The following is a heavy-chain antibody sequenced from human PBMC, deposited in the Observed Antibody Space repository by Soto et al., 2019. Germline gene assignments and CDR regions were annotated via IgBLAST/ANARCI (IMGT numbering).Heavy chain of an antibody. CDR3: ARDRGAVVGQYFDY. CDR1: GFTFSAYY. Sequence: QVQLVESGGGLVKPGGSLRLSCAASGFTFSAYYMSWIRQAPGKGLEWISYISSSGDTGNYADSVKGRFTVSRDNAKNALYLQINSLRAKDTAVYYCARDRGAVVGQYFDYWGQGTLFTVSS. V-gene: IGHV3-11*01. CDR2: ISSSGDTG. D-gene: IGHD6-19*01. J-gene: IGHJ4*02.